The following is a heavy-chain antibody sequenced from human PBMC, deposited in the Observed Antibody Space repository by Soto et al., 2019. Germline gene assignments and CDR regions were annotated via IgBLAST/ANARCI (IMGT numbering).Heavy chain of an antibody. J-gene: IGHJ4*02. CDR2: IYYSGST. Sequence: SETLSLTCTVSGGSISSGDYYWSWIRQPPGKGLEWIGYIYYSGSTYYNPSLKSRVTISADTSKNQFSLKLSSVTAADTAVYYCASLQHYYYDSSGYYYVFDYWGQGTLVTVSS. CDR3: ASLQHYYYDSSGYYYVFDY. V-gene: IGHV4-30-4*01. CDR1: GGSISSGDYY. D-gene: IGHD3-22*01.